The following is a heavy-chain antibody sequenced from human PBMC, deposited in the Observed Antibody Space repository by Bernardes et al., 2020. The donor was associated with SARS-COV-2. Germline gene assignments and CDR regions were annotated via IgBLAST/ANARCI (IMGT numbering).Heavy chain of an antibody. D-gene: IGHD2-2*01. Sequence: ASVKVSCKASGYTFTGYYMHWVRQAPGQGLEWMGWINPNSGGTNYAQKFQGWVTMTRDTSISTAYMELSRLRSDDTAVYYCARSQYQLLEGNYYGMDVWGQGNTVTDSS. CDR3: ARSQYQLLEGNYYGMDV. J-gene: IGHJ6*02. V-gene: IGHV1-2*04. CDR1: GYTFTGYY. CDR2: INPNSGGT.